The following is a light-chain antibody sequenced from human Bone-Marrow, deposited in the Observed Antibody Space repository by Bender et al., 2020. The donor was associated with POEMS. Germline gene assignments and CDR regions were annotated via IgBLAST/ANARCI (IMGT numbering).Light chain of an antibody. Sequence: QSVVTQPPSLSEAPRQRVTISCSGSSSNIGNHGVNWYQQLPGEAPKLLIYYDDLLTRGVSDRFYASKSGTSASLAISELQSEDEALYYCAAWDDSLCGWVFGGETKLTVL. CDR3: AAWDDSLCGWV. J-gene: IGLJ3*02. CDR1: SSNIGNHG. CDR2: YDD. V-gene: IGLV1-36*01.